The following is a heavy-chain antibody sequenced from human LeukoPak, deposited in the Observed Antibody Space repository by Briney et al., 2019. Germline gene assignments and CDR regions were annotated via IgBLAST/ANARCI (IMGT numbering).Heavy chain of an antibody. CDR3: ASHSTFVGGATESIDY. V-gene: IGHV3-74*01. CDR2: INSDGSHT. Sequence: GRSLRLSCAASEFTFNNYWMHWVRQAPGKGLVWVSRINSDGSHTDYADSVKGRFTISRDNAKNTLYLQMNSLRAEDTAVYYCASHSTFVGGATESIDYWGQGTLVTVSS. CDR1: EFTFNNYW. J-gene: IGHJ4*02. D-gene: IGHD1-26*01.